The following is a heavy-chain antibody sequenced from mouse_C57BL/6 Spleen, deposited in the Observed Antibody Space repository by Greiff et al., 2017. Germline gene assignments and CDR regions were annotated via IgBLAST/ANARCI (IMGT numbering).Heavy chain of an antibody. J-gene: IGHJ2*01. CDR1: GYTFTSYW. CDR3: ANYYGSSLYYFDY. Sequence: QVQLQQPGAELVRPGTSVKLSCKASGYTFTSYWMHWVKQRPGQGLEWIGVIDPSDSYTNYNQKFKGKATLTVDTSSSTAYMQLSSLTSEDSAVYYCANYYGSSLYYFDYWGQGTTLTVSS. CDR2: IDPSDSYT. V-gene: IGHV1-59*01. D-gene: IGHD1-1*01.